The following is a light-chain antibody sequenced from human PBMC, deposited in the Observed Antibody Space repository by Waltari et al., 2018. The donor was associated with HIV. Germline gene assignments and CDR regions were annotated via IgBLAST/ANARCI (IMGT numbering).Light chain of an antibody. V-gene: IGKV3-20*01. CDR2: GTS. J-gene: IGKJ2*01. CDR1: QSVTSRY. CDR3: QQYGSSPYT. Sequence: EIVLTQSPGTLSWSPGERATPSCRASQSVTSRYFALYQQKPGQTPKVLIYGTSSRATGIPDRFSGIGFGTEFTLIINRLEPEDSAVYYCQQYGSSPYTFGQGTKLEIK.